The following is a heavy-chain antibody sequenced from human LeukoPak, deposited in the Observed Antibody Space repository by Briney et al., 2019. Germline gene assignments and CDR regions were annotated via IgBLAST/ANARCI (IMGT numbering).Heavy chain of an antibody. V-gene: IGHV4-4*07. Sequence: SETLSLTCTVSGGSISSYYWSWIRQPARKGLEWIGRIYTSGSTNYNPSLKSRVTMSVDTSKNQFSLKLSSVTAADTAVYYCARDMSSGWYNWFDPWGQGTLVTVSS. CDR2: IYTSGST. CDR3: ARDMSSGWYNWFDP. D-gene: IGHD6-19*01. CDR1: GGSISSYY. J-gene: IGHJ5*02.